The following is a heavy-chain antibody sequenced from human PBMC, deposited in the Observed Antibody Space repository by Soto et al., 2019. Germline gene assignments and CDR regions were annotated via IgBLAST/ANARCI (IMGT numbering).Heavy chain of an antibody. CDR3: VKDSMEQLRARPSDYYGMDV. V-gene: IGHV3-30*18. CDR2: ISYDGRNI. Sequence: QVQLVESGGGVVQPGRSLRLSCAASGFSFSNYGMHWVRQAPGKGLEWVALISYDGRNIYYVGSVEGRFTISRDNSKNTLDLKMNSLRVEDTAVYYCVKDSMEQLRARPSDYYGMDVWGQGTTVTVSS. CDR1: GFSFSNYG. D-gene: IGHD3-16*01. J-gene: IGHJ6*02.